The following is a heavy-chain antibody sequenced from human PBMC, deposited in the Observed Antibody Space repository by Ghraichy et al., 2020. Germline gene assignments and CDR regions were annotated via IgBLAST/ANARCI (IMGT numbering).Heavy chain of an antibody. J-gene: IGHJ5*02. Sequence: SGPTLVKPTQTLTLTCTFSGFSLSTSGVGVGWIRQPPGKALEWLALIYWNDDKRYSPSLKSRLTITKDTSKNQVVLTMTNMDPVDTATYYCAHRPRDCSGGSCYRGPKRNNWFDPWGQGTLVTVSS. V-gene: IGHV2-5*01. CDR1: GFSLSTSGVG. CDR3: AHRPRDCSGGSCYRGPKRNNWFDP. CDR2: IYWNDDK. D-gene: IGHD2-15*01.